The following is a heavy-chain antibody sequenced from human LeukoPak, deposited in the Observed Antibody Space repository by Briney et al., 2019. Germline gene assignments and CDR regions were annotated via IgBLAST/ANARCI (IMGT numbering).Heavy chain of an antibody. Sequence: GASVKVSCEGSGYTFTTYDIDWVRQAAGQGLEGMGWMNPNRGNTGNAQKFQGRVTMTRNTSRSTAYMELTSLTTEDTAVYFCARIAAPGNRRLNFWGQGTLVTVSS. CDR2: MNPNRGNT. CDR1: GYTFTTYD. CDR3: ARIAAPGNRRLNF. D-gene: IGHD6-13*01. V-gene: IGHV1-8*01. J-gene: IGHJ4*02.